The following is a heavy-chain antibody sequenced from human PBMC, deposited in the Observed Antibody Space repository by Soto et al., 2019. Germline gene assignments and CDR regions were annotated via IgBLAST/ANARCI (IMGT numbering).Heavy chain of an antibody. J-gene: IGHJ6*02. Sequence: GASVKVSCKASGYTFTDYHIHWVRQAPGQGLEWLGRINPKSGGTSTAQKFQGWVTMTTDTSISTASMELTRLTSDDTAIYYCARGSSVSSSTGVCAFFHTRERDVGG. CDR2: INPKSGGT. CDR3: ARGSSVSSSTGVCAFFHTRERDV. D-gene: IGHD3-10*01. CDR1: GYTFTDYH. V-gene: IGHV1-2*04.